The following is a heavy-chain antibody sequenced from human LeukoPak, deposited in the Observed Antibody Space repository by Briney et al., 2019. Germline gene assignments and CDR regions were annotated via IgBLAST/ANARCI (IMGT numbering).Heavy chain of an antibody. Sequence: NPSETLSLTCTVSGGSISSSSYYWGWIRQPPGKGLEWIGSIYYSGSTHYNPSLKSRVTISVDTSKNQFSLKLSSVTAADTAVYYCARDLGYCGGGSCYWAYWGQGTLVTVSS. V-gene: IGHV4-39*07. D-gene: IGHD2-15*01. CDR3: ARDLGYCGGGSCYWAY. CDR2: IYYSGST. CDR1: GGSISSSSYY. J-gene: IGHJ4*02.